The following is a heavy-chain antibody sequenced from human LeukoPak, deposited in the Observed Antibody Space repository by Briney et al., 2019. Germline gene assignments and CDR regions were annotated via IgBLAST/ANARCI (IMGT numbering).Heavy chain of an antibody. J-gene: IGHJ4*02. D-gene: IGHD3-3*01. CDR3: ARTYYDFWSGYLFDY. CDR2: ISGSGGST. Sequence: GGSLRLSCAASGFTFSSYAMSWVRQAPGKGLEWVSAISGSGGSTYYADSVKGRFTISRDNSKNTLYLQMNSLRAEDPAVYYCARTYYDFWSGYLFDYWGQGTLVTVSS. V-gene: IGHV3-23*01. CDR1: GFTFSSYA.